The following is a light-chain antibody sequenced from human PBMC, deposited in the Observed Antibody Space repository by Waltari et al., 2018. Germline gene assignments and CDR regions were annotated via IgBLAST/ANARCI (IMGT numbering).Light chain of an antibody. CDR3: QAWDNNFVI. V-gene: IGLV3-1*01. CDR1: RLGTRY. Sequence: SSDLTQPPSVSVSPGQTARIACSGERLGTRYVSWYQQKPGQSPLLVIYQDKKRPSGIPELFAGSNSGNTATLTINGTQTLDEAEYFCQAWDNNFVIFGGGTKLTVL. J-gene: IGLJ2*01. CDR2: QDK.